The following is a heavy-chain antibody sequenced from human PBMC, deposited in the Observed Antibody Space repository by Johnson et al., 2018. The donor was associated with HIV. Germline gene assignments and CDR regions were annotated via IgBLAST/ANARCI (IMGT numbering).Heavy chain of an antibody. Sequence: EVQLVESGGGLVQRGGSLRLSCIASGFTFSSYAMSWVRQAPGKGLEWVSAISGSAGITYYADSVEGRFTISRDNSRNTLYLQMNSLRTEDTAVYYCASITTIAAAGRGAFDVWGQGTMVTVSS. D-gene: IGHD6-13*01. CDR3: ASITTIAAAGRGAFDV. J-gene: IGHJ3*01. CDR1: GFTFSSYA. V-gene: IGHV3-23*04. CDR2: ISGSAGIT.